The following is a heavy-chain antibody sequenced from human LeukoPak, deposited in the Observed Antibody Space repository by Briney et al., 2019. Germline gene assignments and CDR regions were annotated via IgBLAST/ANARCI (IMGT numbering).Heavy chain of an antibody. CDR3: ARQWPEYYMDV. D-gene: IGHD6-19*01. CDR1: GFTFSTYS. V-gene: IGHV3-48*01. Sequence: GGSLRLSCAASGFTFSTYSMNCVRQAPGKGLEWVSYISGSSSAIYYADSVKGRFTISRDSAKNSLYLQMNSLRAEDTALYYCARQWPEYYMDVWGKGTTVTVSS. CDR2: ISGSSSAI. J-gene: IGHJ6*03.